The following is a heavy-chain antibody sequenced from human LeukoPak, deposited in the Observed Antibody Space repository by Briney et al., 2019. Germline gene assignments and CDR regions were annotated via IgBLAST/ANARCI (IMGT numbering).Heavy chain of an antibody. CDR2: ITAGGKG. D-gene: IGHD6-19*01. J-gene: IGHJ4*02. CDR3: AKEIAVGGTPVLDY. V-gene: IGHV3-23*01. Sequence: GRSLRLSCAASGFTYSNYAMSWVRQAPGKGLEWVSGITAGGKGFYADLVKGRFTISRDNYKNTLYLQVNSLRAEDTAVYYCAKEIAVGGTPVLDYWGQGTLVTVSS. CDR1: GFTYSNYA.